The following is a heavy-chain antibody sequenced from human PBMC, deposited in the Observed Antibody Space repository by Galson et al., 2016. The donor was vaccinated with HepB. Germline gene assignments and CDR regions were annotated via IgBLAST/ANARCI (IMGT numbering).Heavy chain of an antibody. CDR2: IDYWSSTI. D-gene: IGHD1-26*01. V-gene: IGHV3-48*02. J-gene: IGHJ4*02. Sequence: SLRLSCAASGFTFSGSTMNWVRQAPGKGLEWVSYIDYWSSTIYYAGSVKGRFTISRDNAMNSLYLQMNTLRDEDTAVYYCARLSTYRYPSVDYWGQGTLVTVSS. CDR1: GFTFSGST. CDR3: ARLSTYRYPSVDY.